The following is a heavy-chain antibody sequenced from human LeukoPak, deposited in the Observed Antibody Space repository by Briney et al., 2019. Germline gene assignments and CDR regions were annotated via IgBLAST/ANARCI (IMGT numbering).Heavy chain of an antibody. J-gene: IGHJ6*02. CDR1: GYTFTSYY. D-gene: IGHD1-26*01. CDR2: INPSGGST. CDR3: ARPSGSYEFNYYYYGMDV. V-gene: IGHV1-46*01. Sequence: GASVKVSCKASGYTFTSYYMHWVRQAPGQGLEWMGIINPSGGSTSYAQKFQGRVTMTRDTSTSTVYMELSSLRSEDTAVYYCARPSGSYEFNYYYYGMDVWGQGTTVTVSS.